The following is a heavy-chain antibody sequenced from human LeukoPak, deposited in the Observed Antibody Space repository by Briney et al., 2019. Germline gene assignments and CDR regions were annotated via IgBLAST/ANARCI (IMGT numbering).Heavy chain of an antibody. CDR2: INPISGDT. D-gene: IGHD6-13*01. V-gene: IGHV1-2*04. J-gene: IGHJ4*02. Sequence: ASVRVSCKASGYTFTGYYAQWVRQAPGQGLEWMGWINPISGDTHYAPKFQGWVTMTRDTSISTAYMELSRLRSDDTAVYYCARANTSYSSSWYEYWGQGTLVTVSS. CDR1: GYTFTGYY. CDR3: ARANTSYSSSWYEY.